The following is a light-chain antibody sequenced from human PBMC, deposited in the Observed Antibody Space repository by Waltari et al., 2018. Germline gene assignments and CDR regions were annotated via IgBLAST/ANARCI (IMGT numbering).Light chain of an antibody. CDR2: RNN. CDR3: AAWDDSLSGAV. CDR1: ISTLGNNY. V-gene: IGLV1-47*01. J-gene: IGLJ7*01. Sequence: QSVLTQPPSASVTPGQRVTTSCSARISTLGNNYVYCYQQLPGTAPKLLIYRNNQRPSGVPDRFSGSKSGTSASLAISGLRSEDEADYYCAAWDDSLSGAVFGGGTQLTVL.